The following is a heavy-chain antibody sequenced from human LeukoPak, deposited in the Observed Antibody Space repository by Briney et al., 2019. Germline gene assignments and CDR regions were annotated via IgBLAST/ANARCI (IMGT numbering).Heavy chain of an antibody. Sequence: PGGSLRLSCAASGFDFSDYYMVWVRQAPGKGLEWLSHISNSGTTKYYADSVRGRFTVSRDNSKTSLYLRMDSLRVEDTAIYYCARDPIRGQVASQCYMDVWGKGTTVTVSS. D-gene: IGHD5-12*01. CDR1: GFDFSDYY. J-gene: IGHJ6*03. CDR2: ISNSGTTK. V-gene: IGHV3-11*04. CDR3: ARDPIRGQVASQCYMDV.